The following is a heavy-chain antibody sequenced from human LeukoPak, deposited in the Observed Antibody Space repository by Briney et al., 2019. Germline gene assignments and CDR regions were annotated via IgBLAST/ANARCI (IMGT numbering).Heavy chain of an antibody. CDR2: TWYDGSNK. CDR3: ARDSSSGWYKYFQH. J-gene: IGHJ1*01. CDR1: GFTFSSYG. V-gene: IGHV3-33*01. Sequence: AGGSLRLSCAASGFTFSSYGMHWVRQAPGKGLEWVAVTWYDGSNKYYADSVKGRFTISRDNSKNTLYLQMNSLRAEDTAVYYCARDSSSGWYKYFQHRGQGTLVTVSS. D-gene: IGHD6-19*01.